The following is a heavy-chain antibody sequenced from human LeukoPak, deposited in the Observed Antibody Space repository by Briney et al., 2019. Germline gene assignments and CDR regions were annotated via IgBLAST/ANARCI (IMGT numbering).Heavy chain of an antibody. CDR2: ISSSSSYI. CDR3: ARGLYSSSPLIGY. J-gene: IGHJ4*02. D-gene: IGHD6-6*01. Sequence: PGGSLRLSCAASGFTFSSYSMNWVRQAPGKGLEWVSSISSSSSYIYYADSVKGRFTISRDNAKNSLYLQMNSLRAEDTAVYYCARGLYSSSPLIGYGGQGTLVTVSA. V-gene: IGHV3-21*01. CDR1: GFTFSSYS.